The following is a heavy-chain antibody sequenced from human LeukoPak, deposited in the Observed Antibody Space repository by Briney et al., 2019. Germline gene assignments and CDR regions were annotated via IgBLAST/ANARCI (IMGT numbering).Heavy chain of an antibody. CDR3: ARENSRGTIFGAVTTRNYYYGMDV. CDR2: INHSGST. Sequence: SETLSLTCAVYGGSFSGYYWSWIRQPPGKGLEWIGEINHSGSTNYNPSLKSRVTISVDTSKNQFSLKLSSVTAADTAVYYCARENSRGTIFGAVTTRNYYYGMDVWGQGTTVTVSS. V-gene: IGHV4-34*01. J-gene: IGHJ6*02. D-gene: IGHD3-3*01. CDR1: GGSFSGYY.